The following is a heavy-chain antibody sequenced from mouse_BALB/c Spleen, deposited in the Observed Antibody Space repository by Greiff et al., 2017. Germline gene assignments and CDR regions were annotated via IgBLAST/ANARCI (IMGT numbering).Heavy chain of an antibody. V-gene: IGHV1-15*01. D-gene: IGHD1-1*01. CDR3: TREANYYVSPWYFDV. Sequence: VQLQQSGAELVRPGASVTMSCKASGYTFTDYEMHWVKQTPVHGLEWIGAMDPETGGTAYNQKFKGKATLTADKSSSTAYMELRSLTSEDSAVYDCTREANYYVSPWYFDVWGAGTTVTVAS. CDR1: GYTFTDYE. CDR2: MDPETGGT. J-gene: IGHJ1*01.